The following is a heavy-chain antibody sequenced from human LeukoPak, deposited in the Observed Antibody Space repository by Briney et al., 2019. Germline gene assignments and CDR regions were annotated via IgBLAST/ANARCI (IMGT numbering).Heavy chain of an antibody. V-gene: IGHV3-21*01. D-gene: IGHD4-23*01. Sequence: TGGSLRLPCAASGFTFSSYSMNWVRQAPGKGLEWVSSISSSSSYIYYADSVKGRFTISRDNAKNSLYLQMNSLRAEDTAVYYCARDGVGTVVTAHFDYWGQGTLVTVSS. CDR1: GFTFSSYS. CDR3: ARDGVGTVVTAHFDY. J-gene: IGHJ4*02. CDR2: ISSSSSYI.